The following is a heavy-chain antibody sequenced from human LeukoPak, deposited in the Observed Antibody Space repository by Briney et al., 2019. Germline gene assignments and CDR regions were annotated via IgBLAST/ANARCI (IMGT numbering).Heavy chain of an antibody. Sequence: KPSETLSLTCAVSGYSISSGYYGGWIRQPPGKGLEWIGSIYHSGSTYHNPSLKSRVTISVGTSKNQFSLKLSSVTAADTAVYYCARTHGLWFGELLLDYWGQGTLVTVSS. CDR1: GYSISSGYY. D-gene: IGHD3-10*01. CDR3: ARTHGLWFGELLLDY. CDR2: IYHSGST. V-gene: IGHV4-38-2*01. J-gene: IGHJ4*02.